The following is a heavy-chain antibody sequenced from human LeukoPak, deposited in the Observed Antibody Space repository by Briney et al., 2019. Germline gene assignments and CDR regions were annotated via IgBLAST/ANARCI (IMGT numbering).Heavy chain of an antibody. CDR3: ARDPQYTYGYPTYDY. D-gene: IGHD2-2*03. J-gene: IGHJ4*02. Sequence: ASVKVPCKASGFIFTDFHLHWVRQAPGQGLEWMGDINLRNGQFKFAQKFQGRATMTRNPPISTVYVDLSGLTPDDTAVYYCARDPQYTYGYPTYDYWGQGTLVTVSS. CDR2: INLRNGQF. V-gene: IGHV1-2*02. CDR1: GFIFTDFH.